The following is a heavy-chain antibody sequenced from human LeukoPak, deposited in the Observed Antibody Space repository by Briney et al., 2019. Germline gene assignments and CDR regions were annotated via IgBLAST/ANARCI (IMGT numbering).Heavy chain of an antibody. CDR2: INHSGST. CDR1: GGSFSGYY. V-gene: IGHV4-34*01. J-gene: IGHJ4*02. D-gene: IGHD6-19*01. Sequence: SETLSLTCAVYGGSFSGYYWSWIRQPPGKGLEWIGEINHSGSTNYNPSLKSRVTMSVDTSKNQFSLKLSSVTAADTAVYYCARGGRIAGAHWGRGTLVTVSS. CDR3: ARGGRIAGAH.